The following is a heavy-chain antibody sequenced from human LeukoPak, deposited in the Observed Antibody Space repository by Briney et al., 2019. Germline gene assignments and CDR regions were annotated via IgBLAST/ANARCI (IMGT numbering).Heavy chain of an antibody. CDR3: AKDGSWGWAQYDH. D-gene: IGHD5-24*01. Sequence: GGSLRLSCAASGFTFSSYAMSWVRQAPGKGLEWVAGITDNGGERNYADSVKGRFTISRDNSKSTLDLQMNSLRAEDTALYYCAKDGSWGWAQYDHWGQGTLVTVSS. J-gene: IGHJ4*02. V-gene: IGHV3-23*01. CDR1: GFTFSSYA. CDR2: ITDNGGER.